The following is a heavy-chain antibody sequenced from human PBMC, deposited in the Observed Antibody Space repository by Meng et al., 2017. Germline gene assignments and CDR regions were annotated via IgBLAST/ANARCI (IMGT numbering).Heavy chain of an antibody. CDR3: ARASLYDFWSGYAYGMDV. V-gene: IGHV1-8*01. D-gene: IGHD3-3*01. CDR2: MNPNSGNT. Sequence: ASVKVSCKASGYTFPSYDINWVRQATGQGLEWMGWMNPNSGNTGYAQKFQGRVTMTRNTSISTANMELSSLRSEDTAVYYCARASLYDFWSGYAYGMDVWGQGTTVTVSS. J-gene: IGHJ6*02. CDR1: GYTFPSYD.